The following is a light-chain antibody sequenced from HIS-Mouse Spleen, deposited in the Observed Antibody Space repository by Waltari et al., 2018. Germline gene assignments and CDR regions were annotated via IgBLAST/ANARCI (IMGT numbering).Light chain of an antibody. CDR1: QSVLYSSNNKNY. J-gene: IGKJ1*01. Sequence: DIVMTQSPDSLAVSLGEGATINCKSSQSVLYSSNNKNYLAWYQQKPGQPPKLLIYWASTLESGVPDRFSGSWSGTDFTLTISSLQAEDVAVYYCQQYYSTPPTFGQGTKVEIK. CDR2: WAS. CDR3: QQYYSTPPT. V-gene: IGKV4-1*01.